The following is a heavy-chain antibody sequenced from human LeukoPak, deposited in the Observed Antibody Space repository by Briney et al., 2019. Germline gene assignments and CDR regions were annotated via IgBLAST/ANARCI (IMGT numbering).Heavy chain of an antibody. CDR1: GFTFSSYA. Sequence: GGSLRLSCAASGFTFSSYAMSWVRQAPGKGLEWVSAISGSGGSTYYADSVKGRFTISRDNSKNTLYLQMNSLRAEDTAVYYCAKASVAATLSAPDYWGQRTLVTVSS. J-gene: IGHJ4*02. D-gene: IGHD2-15*01. V-gene: IGHV3-23*01. CDR2: ISGSGGST. CDR3: AKASVAATLSAPDY.